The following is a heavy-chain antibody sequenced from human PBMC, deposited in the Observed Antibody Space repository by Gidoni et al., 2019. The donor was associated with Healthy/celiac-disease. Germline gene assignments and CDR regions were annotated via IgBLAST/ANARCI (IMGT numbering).Heavy chain of an antibody. CDR1: GGTFSSYA. V-gene: IGHV1-69*01. CDR3: ASHGDYYDSSGFDY. D-gene: IGHD3-22*01. J-gene: IGHJ4*02. Sequence: QVQLVQSGAAVKKPGSSVKVSCQSSGGTFSSYAISWVRQAPGQGLDWMGGIIPIFGTANYAQKFQGRVTITADESTSTAYMELSSLRSEDTAVYYCASHGDYYDSSGFDYWGQGTLVTVSS. CDR2: IIPIFGTA.